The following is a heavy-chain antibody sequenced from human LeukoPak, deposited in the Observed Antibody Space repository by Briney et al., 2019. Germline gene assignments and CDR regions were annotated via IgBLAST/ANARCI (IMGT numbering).Heavy chain of an antibody. D-gene: IGHD4-17*01. CDR1: GFTFSSYE. V-gene: IGHV3-48*01. Sequence: GGSLRLSCAASGFTFSSYEMNWVRQAPGKGLEWVSYISSSSSTIYYADSVKGRFTISRDNAKNSLYLQMNSLRAEDTAVYYCAREGRIDYGDYADYFDYWGQGTLVTVSS. J-gene: IGHJ4*02. CDR3: AREGRIDYGDYADYFDY. CDR2: ISSSSSTI.